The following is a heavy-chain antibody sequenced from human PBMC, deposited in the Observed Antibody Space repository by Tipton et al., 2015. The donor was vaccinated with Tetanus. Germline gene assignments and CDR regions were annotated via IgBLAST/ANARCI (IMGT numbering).Heavy chain of an antibody. Sequence: TLSLTCNVTGALLTTGGYSWGWIRQSPGKGLEWIGEINHSGSTTYSPSFKSRVTISVDTPKNQFSLKLTSLTVADTAVYYCARGGSYSYGPRGFDLWGRGTLVTVSS. J-gene: IGHJ2*01. CDR3: ARGGSYSYGPRGFDL. CDR2: INHSGST. CDR1: GALLTTGGYS. V-gene: IGHV4-34*01. D-gene: IGHD5-18*01.